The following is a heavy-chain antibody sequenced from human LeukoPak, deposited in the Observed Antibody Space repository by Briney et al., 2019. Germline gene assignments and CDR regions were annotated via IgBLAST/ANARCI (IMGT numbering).Heavy chain of an antibody. CDR2: IHDSGRT. CDR1: GGSISDYY. D-gene: IGHD5-24*01. Sequence: SETLSLTCTVSGGSISDYYWGWFRQPPGKGLEWIGYIHDSGRTNYNASLKGRASISVDTSRRQFSLKLISVTAADTAIYYCTTGGGWLTDYWGQGTLVTVSS. CDR3: TTGGGWLTDY. J-gene: IGHJ4*02. V-gene: IGHV4-59*01.